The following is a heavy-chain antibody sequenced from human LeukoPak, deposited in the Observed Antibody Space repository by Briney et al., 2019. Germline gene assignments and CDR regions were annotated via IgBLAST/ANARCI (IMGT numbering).Heavy chain of an antibody. V-gene: IGHV3-30*04. D-gene: IGHD6-13*01. CDR3: ARDNTIGAADYYFDY. CDR2: VASDGNDK. J-gene: IGHJ4*02. Sequence: PGGSLRLSCAASGFAFSRYAMHWVRQAPGKGLEWVAVVASDGNDKHHADSVKGRFTISRDNSKNTLYLQMNSLRADDTAVYYCARDNTIGAADYYFDYWGQGTLVTVSS. CDR1: GFAFSRYA.